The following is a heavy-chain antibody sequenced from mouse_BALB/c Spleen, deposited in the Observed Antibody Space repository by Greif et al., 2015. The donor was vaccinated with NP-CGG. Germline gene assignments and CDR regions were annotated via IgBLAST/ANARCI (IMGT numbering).Heavy chain of an antibody. J-gene: IGHJ4*01. CDR3: ATYGNYYYYAMDY. Sequence: EVKLMESGPELVKPGASVKMSCKASGYTFTSYVMHWVKQKPGQGLEWIGYINPYNDGTKYNEKFKGKATLTSDKSSSTAYMELSSLTSEDSAVYYCATYGNYYYYAMDYWGQGTSVTVSS. CDR1: GYTFTSYV. CDR2: INPYNDGT. D-gene: IGHD2-1*01. V-gene: IGHV1-14*01.